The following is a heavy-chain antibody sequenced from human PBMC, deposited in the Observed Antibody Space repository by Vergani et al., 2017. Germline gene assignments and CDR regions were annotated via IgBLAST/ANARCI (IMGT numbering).Heavy chain of an antibody. Sequence: EVQLVQSGAEVKKPGESLKISCKGSGYSFTSYWIGWVRQMPGKGLEWMGIIYPGDSDTRYSPSFQGQVTISADKSISTAYPQWSSLKASDTAMYYCARGVVPAARDYYYYYMDVWGKGTTVTVSS. CDR3: ARGVVPAARDYYYYYMDV. V-gene: IGHV5-51*03. CDR2: IYPGDSDT. J-gene: IGHJ6*03. D-gene: IGHD2-2*01. CDR1: GYSFTSYW.